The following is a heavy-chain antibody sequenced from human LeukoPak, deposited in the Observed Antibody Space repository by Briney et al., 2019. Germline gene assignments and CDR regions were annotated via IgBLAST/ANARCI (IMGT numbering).Heavy chain of an antibody. J-gene: IGHJ4*02. Sequence: ASVKVSCKASGYTFTGYYMHWVRQAPGQGLEWMGWINPNSGGTNYAQEFQGRVTMTRDTSISTAYMELSRLRSDDTAVYYCARDHMVRGVVTDYWGQGTLVTVSS. V-gene: IGHV1-2*02. D-gene: IGHD3-10*01. CDR2: INPNSGGT. CDR1: GYTFTGYY. CDR3: ARDHMVRGVVTDY.